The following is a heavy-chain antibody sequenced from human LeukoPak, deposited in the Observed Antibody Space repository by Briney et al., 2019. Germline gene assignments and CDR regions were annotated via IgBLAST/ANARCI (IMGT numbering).Heavy chain of an antibody. D-gene: IGHD3-10*01. CDR2: IYYSGST. V-gene: IGHV4-59*12. CDR3: ARDEIYYYGSGRVPSYFDY. J-gene: IGHJ4*02. CDR1: GGSISSYY. Sequence: SETLFLTCSVSGGSISSYYWSWIRRPPGKGLEWIGYIYYSGSTNYNPSLNSRVTISVDTSKNQFSLGLSTVTAADTAVYYCARDEIYYYGSGRVPSYFDYWGQGTLVTVSS.